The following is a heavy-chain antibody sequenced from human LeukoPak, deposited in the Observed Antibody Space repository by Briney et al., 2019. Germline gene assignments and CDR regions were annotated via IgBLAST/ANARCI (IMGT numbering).Heavy chain of an antibody. CDR1: GYTLTELS. CDR3: ARVSGAYDSSGYYYVPLDY. D-gene: IGHD3-22*01. CDR2: FDPEDGET. Sequence: ASVKVSCKVSGYTLTELSMHWVRQAPGKGLEWMGGFDPEDGETIYAQKFQGRVTMTEDTSTDTAYMELSSLRSDDTAVYYCARVSGAYDSSGYYYVPLDYWGQGTLVTVSS. J-gene: IGHJ4*02. V-gene: IGHV1-24*01.